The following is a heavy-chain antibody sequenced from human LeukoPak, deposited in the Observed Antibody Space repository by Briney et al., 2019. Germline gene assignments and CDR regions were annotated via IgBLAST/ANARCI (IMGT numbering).Heavy chain of an antibody. Sequence: ASVKVSCKASGYTFIGYYMHWVREAPGQGLEWMGRINPNSGGTNYAQKFQGRVTMTRDTSISTAYMELSRLRSDDTAVSYCASGEIAAAGRDYYYYYMDVWGKGTTVTVSS. CDR1: GYTFIGYY. J-gene: IGHJ6*03. V-gene: IGHV1-2*06. CDR2: INPNSGGT. D-gene: IGHD6-13*01. CDR3: ASGEIAAAGRDYYYYYMDV.